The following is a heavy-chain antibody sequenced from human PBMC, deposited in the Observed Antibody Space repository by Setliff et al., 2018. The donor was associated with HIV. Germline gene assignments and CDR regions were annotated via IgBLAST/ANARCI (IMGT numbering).Heavy chain of an antibody. CDR1: GDSISTDY. V-gene: IGHV4-4*09. CDR3: ARDLYTTSYYMTGY. D-gene: IGHD1-26*01. CDR2: IYNSAST. J-gene: IGHJ4*02. Sequence: PSETLSLTCTVSGDSISTDYWTWIRQPPGKGLEWIGYIYNSASTSYNPSLKSRVTISVDTSKNQFSLKLCSVTAADTAVYYCARDLYTTSYYMTGYWGQGTLVTVSS.